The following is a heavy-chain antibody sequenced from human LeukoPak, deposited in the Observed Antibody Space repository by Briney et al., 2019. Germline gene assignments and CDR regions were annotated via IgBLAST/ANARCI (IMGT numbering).Heavy chain of an antibody. V-gene: IGHV3-23*01. CDR1: GFTFSSYA. CDR3: ARDGDSSGYYGGSWFDP. D-gene: IGHD3-22*01. J-gene: IGHJ5*02. Sequence: GGSLRLSCAASGFTFSSYAMSWVRQAPGKGLEWVSAISGSGGSTYYADSVKGRFTISRDNSKNTLYLQMNSLRSEDTAVYYCARDGDSSGYYGGSWFDPWGQGTLVTVSS. CDR2: ISGSGGST.